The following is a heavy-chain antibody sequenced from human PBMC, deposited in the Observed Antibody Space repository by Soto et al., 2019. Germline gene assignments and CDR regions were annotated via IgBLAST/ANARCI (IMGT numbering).Heavy chain of an antibody. J-gene: IGHJ5*02. CDR2: IIPIFGTA. Sequence: QVQLVQSGAEVQKPGSSVKVSCKASGGTFSSYAISWVRQAPGQGLEWMGGIIPIFGTANYAQKFQGRVTITADESTSTAYMELSSLRSEDTAVYYCARVEHYDILTGRVNNWFDPWGQGTLVTVSS. V-gene: IGHV1-69*01. CDR3: ARVEHYDILTGRVNNWFDP. CDR1: GGTFSSYA. D-gene: IGHD3-9*01.